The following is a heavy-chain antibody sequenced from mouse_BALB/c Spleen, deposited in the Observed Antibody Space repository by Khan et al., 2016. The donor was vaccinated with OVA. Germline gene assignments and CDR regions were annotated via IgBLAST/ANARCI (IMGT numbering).Heavy chain of an antibody. J-gene: IGHJ3*01. Sequence: VQLQQSGAEAVKPGDSVKLSCTASGFNIKDTYMPWVKQRPEQGLEWIGRLDSALGNTTYDPKLQGKATITADTSSNTAYLHLSSLTSDAAAVYYCVSPNSFVDCGQGTLVTVSA. CDR3: VSPNSFVD. V-gene: IGHV14-3*02. CDR2: LDSALGNT. CDR1: GFNIKDTY.